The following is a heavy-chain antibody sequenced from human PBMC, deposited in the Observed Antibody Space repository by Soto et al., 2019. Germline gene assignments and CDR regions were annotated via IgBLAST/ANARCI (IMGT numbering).Heavy chain of an antibody. D-gene: IGHD3-22*01. V-gene: IGHV1-18*01. J-gene: IGHJ5*02. CDR3: AGAVTYLAYYYDSSGSFDWFDP. Sequence: ASVKVSCKASGYTFTSYGISWVRQAPGQGLEWMGWISAYNGNTNYAQKLQGRVTMTTDTSTSTAYMELRSLRSDDTAVYYCAGAVTYLAYYYDSSGSFDWFDPWGQGTLVTVSS. CDR1: GYTFTSYG. CDR2: ISAYNGNT.